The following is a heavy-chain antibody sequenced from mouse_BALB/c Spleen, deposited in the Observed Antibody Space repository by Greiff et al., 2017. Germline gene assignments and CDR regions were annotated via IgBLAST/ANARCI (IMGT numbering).Heavy chain of an antibody. CDR2: IWAGGST. D-gene: IGHD1-1*01. J-gene: IGHJ4*01. CDR3: ARVPGGTVEAMDY. CDR1: GFSLTSYG. Sequence: LVAPSQSLSITCTVSGFSLTSYGVHWVRQPPGKGLEWLGVIWAGGSTNYNSALMSRLSISKDNSKSQVFLKMNSLQTDDTAMYYCARVPGGTVEAMDYWGQGTSVTVSS. V-gene: IGHV2-9*02.